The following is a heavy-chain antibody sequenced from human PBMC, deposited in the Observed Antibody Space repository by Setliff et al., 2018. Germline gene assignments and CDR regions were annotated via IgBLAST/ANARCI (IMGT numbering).Heavy chain of an antibody. CDR3: ARVTGFSYMDV. J-gene: IGHJ6*03. D-gene: IGHD3-3*01. CDR1: GDSISRAKYY. Sequence: KPSETLSLTCTVSGDSISRAKYYWGWIRQSAGKGLECLGRIYTDGSTKYSPSLNSRVTLLIDTAKNQISLRLSSVTAADTAVYFCARVTGFSYMDVWGKGTTVTVSS. CDR2: IYTDGST. V-gene: IGHV4-61*02.